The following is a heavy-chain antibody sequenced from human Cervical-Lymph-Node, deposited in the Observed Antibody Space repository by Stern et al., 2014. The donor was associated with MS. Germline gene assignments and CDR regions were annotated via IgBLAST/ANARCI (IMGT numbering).Heavy chain of an antibody. D-gene: IGHD4-11*01. V-gene: IGHV3-23*04. Sequence: EVQLVESGGGLEKPGGSLSLSCAASGFTFRTYVMSWVRQAPGKGLEWVSSISGSGGNTYYADSVKGRFTISRDNSRNTLYLQVDSLRAEDTAVYYCAGLTNYSWFDPWGQGALVTVSS. CDR2: ISGSGGNT. CDR3: AGLTNYSWFDP. CDR1: GFTFRTYV. J-gene: IGHJ5*02.